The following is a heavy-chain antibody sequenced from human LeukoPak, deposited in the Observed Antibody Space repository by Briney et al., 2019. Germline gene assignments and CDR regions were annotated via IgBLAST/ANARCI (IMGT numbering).Heavy chain of an antibody. D-gene: IGHD2-2*01. CDR3: ARDRPGGGYCSSTSCPYFDY. J-gene: IGHJ4*02. CDR1: GYTFTSYD. V-gene: IGHV1-18*01. Sequence: ASVKVSCKASGYTFTSYDINWVRQAPGQGLEWMGWISAYNGNTNYARKLQGRVTMTTDTSTSTAYMELRSLRSDDTAVYYCARDRPGGGYCSSTSCPYFDYWGQGTLVTVSS. CDR2: ISAYNGNT.